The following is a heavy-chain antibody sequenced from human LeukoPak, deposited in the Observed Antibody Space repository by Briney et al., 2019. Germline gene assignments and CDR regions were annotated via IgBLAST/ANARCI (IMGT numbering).Heavy chain of an antibody. J-gene: IGHJ3*02. CDR1: GGSISSYY. V-gene: IGHV4-59*01. CDR3: ARDLDYYDSSGYPDAFDI. Sequence: SETLSLTCTVSGGSISSYYWSWVRQPPGKGLEWIGYIYYSGSTNYNPSLKSRVTISVDTSKNQFSLKVTSVTAADTAVYYCARDLDYYDSSGYPDAFDIWGQGTMVTVSS. CDR2: IYYSGST. D-gene: IGHD3-22*01.